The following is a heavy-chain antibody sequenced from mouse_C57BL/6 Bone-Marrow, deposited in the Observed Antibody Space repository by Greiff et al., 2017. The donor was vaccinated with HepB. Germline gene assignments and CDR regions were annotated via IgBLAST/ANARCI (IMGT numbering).Heavy chain of an antibody. J-gene: IGHJ1*03. CDR2: ISSGGSYT. V-gene: IGHV5-6*01. CDR3: ACLYYGDFGALSSDV. Sequence: EVQLVESGGDLVKSGGSLILPCATPGFTFSSYGMSWVRQTPDKRLEWVATISSGGSYTYYPDSVKGRFTISRDNAKNTLYLQMSSLKSEDTAMYFCACLYYGDFGALSSDVCATVATVSDSS. CDR1: GFTFSSYG. D-gene: IGHD2-13*01.